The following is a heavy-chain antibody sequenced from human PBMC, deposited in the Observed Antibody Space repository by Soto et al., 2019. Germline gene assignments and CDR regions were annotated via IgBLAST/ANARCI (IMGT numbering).Heavy chain of an antibody. CDR2: IYYTGAT. Sequence: SETLSLTCTVSGGSVSGYYWTWIRQSPGKGLEWIGYIYYTGATNYNPSLNSRAIISIDTSSNQFSLKLSSLTAAATAVYYCARGGGAIPSYYYGMDVWGQGTTVTVSS. V-gene: IGHV4-59*02. D-gene: IGHD3-16*01. CDR1: GGSVSGYY. CDR3: ARGGGAIPSYYYGMDV. J-gene: IGHJ6*02.